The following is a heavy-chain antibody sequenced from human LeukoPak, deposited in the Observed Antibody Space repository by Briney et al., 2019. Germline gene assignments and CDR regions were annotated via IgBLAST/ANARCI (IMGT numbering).Heavy chain of an antibody. CDR1: GFTFSSYW. Sequence: PGGSLRLSCAASGFTFSSYWMSWVRQAPGKGLEWVANIKQDGSEKYYVDSVKGRFTISRDNAKNSLYLQMNSLRAEDTAVYYCARDHARYTAYYYGMDVWGQGTTVTVSS. CDR3: ARDHARYTAYYYGMDV. CDR2: IKQDGSEK. J-gene: IGHJ6*02. D-gene: IGHD2-2*02. V-gene: IGHV3-7*01.